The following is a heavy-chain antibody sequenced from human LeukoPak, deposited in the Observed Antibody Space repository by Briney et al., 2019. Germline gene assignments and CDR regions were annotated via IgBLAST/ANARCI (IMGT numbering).Heavy chain of an antibody. CDR1: GFTFSSYS. CDR2: ISSSSSYI. Sequence: GGSLRLSCAASGFTFSSYSMNWVRQAPGKGLEWVSSISSSSSYIYYTDSVKGRFTISRDNAKNSVYLQMNSLRAEDTAVYYCARDRHCSSTSCYPAEYFQHWGQGTLVTVSS. V-gene: IGHV3-21*01. J-gene: IGHJ1*01. CDR3: ARDRHCSSTSCYPAEYFQH. D-gene: IGHD2-2*01.